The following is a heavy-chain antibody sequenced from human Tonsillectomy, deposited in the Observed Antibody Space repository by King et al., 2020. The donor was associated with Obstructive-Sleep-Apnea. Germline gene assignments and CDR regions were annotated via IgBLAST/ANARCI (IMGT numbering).Heavy chain of an antibody. V-gene: IGHV3-33*01. D-gene: IGHD3/OR15-3a*01. CDR3: ARDSPLRTGNYYGMDV. J-gene: IGHJ6*02. Sequence: VQLVESGGGVVQPGRSLRLSCAASGFTFNSFGMDWVRQAPGKGLERVAFMLYDGSNKYYANSVKGRFTISRDNSKNTLYLQMNSLRAEDTAVYYCARDSPLRTGNYYGMDVWGQGTTVTVSS. CDR1: GFTFNSFG. CDR2: MLYDGSNK.